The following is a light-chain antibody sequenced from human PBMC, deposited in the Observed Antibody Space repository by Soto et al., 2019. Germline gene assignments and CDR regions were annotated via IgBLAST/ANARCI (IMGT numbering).Light chain of an antibody. J-gene: IGKJ4*01. CDR2: DAS. CDR3: QQYDNSPLT. CDR1: QSVSSY. Sequence: EIVLTQSPATLSLSPGARATLSCRASQSVSSYLAWYQQKPGQAPRLLIYDASNRATGIPDRFSGSGSGTDFTLTISRLEPEDFAVYYCQQYDNSPLTFGGGTKVDIK. V-gene: IGKV3-20*01.